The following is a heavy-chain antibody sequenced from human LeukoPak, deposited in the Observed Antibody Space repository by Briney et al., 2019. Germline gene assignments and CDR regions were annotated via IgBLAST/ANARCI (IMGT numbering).Heavy chain of an antibody. J-gene: IGHJ4*02. CDR3: AKDLSPYGSGSKTYDF. D-gene: IGHD3-10*01. CDR2: TSSTGDTT. V-gene: IGHV3-23*01. Sequence: GGSLRLSCAASGFTFSDYYMSWIRQAPGRGLEWVTATSSTGDTTYYADSVKGRFTISRDNSKNTLFLQMTSLRAEDTALYYCAKDLSPYGSGSKTYDFWGQGTLVAVSS. CDR1: GFTFSDYY.